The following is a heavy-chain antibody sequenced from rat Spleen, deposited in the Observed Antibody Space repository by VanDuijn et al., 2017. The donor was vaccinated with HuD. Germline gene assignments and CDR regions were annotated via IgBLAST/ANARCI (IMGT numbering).Heavy chain of an antibody. Sequence: QVQLKESGPGLVQPSQTLSLTCTVSGFSLTSYTLSWVRQSPGKGLEWIGAISSGGTSYYNSVLNPRVSISRDISKSQVFLKMNSLQTEDTAIYFCAGDRHSPGVMFAWGQGASVTVSS. D-gene: IGHD1-4*01. CDR1: GFSLTSYT. CDR2: ISSGGTS. J-gene: IGHJ4*01. V-gene: IGHV2-6*01. CDR3: AGDRHSPGVMFA.